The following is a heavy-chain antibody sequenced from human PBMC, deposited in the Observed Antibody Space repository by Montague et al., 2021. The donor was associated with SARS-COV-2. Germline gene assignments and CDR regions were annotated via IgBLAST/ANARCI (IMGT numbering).Heavy chain of an antibody. CDR3: ARDRMRSSGTYYNVGWYFDL. J-gene: IGHJ2*01. D-gene: IGHD3-10*01. Sequence: SRRLSFAASGFTFNAYALHWFRQAPGKGLEWVALISYDGSNEYYADSVKGRFTISRDNSKNTLYLQMNSLRAEDTTVYYCARDRMRSSGTYYNVGWYFDLWGRGTLVTVSS. V-gene: IGHV3-30-3*01. CDR1: GFTFNAYA. CDR2: ISYDGSNE.